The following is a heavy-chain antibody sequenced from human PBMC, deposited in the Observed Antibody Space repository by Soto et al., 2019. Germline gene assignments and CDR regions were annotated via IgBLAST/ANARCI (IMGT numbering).Heavy chain of an antibody. CDR1: RFTFSAYW. V-gene: IGHV3-7*01. Sequence: PGGSLRLSCAASRFTFSAYWMSWVRQAPGKGLELVANIQQDGSEKYYVDSVKGRFTISRDNANNTLYLQMRGLRADDTALYYCVRDAPLPQRKWLKLDLWGQGTPVTVSS. D-gene: IGHD5-12*01. CDR2: IQQDGSEK. J-gene: IGHJ5*02. CDR3: VRDAPLPQRKWLKLDL.